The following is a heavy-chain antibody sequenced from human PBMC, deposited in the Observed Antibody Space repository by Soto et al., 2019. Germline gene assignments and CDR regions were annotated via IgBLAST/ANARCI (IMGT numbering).Heavy chain of an antibody. CDR1: GGSVSTYY. Sequence: ETLSVTCHVSGGSVSTYYSSWIRQPPGKGLEGIGYIYYSGSTNYNPSLKSRVTISVHTSKNQFSLKLSSVTAADTAVYYCARDSSYDFWSGYYTRAGHDGMDVWGQGTKVTVYS. V-gene: IGHV4-59*02. D-gene: IGHD3-3*01. CDR2: IYYSGST. CDR3: ARDSSYDFWSGYYTRAGHDGMDV. J-gene: IGHJ6*02.